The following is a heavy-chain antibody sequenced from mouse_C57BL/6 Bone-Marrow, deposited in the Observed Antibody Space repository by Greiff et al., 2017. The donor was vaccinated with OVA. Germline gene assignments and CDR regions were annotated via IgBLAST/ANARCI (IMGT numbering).Heavy chain of an antibody. CDR1: GYTFTSYW. Sequence: VQLQQPGAELVKPGASVKLSCKASGYTFTSYWMHWVKQRPGQGLEWIGMIHPNSGSTNYNEKFKSKATLTVDKSSSTAYMQLSSLTSEDSAVYYCARRYYYGTPAWFAYWGQGTLVTVSA. V-gene: IGHV1-64*01. D-gene: IGHD1-1*01. CDR2: IHPNSGST. CDR3: ARRYYYGTPAWFAY. J-gene: IGHJ3*01.